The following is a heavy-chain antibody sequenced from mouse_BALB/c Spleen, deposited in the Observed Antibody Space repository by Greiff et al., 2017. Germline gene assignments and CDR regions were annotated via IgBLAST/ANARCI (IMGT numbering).Heavy chain of an antibody. CDR1: GYSFTGYN. CDR3: ARSGGKSAMDY. Sequence: VQLKESGPELGKPGASVKISCKASGYSFTGYNMYWVKQSHRKSLEWIGYIDPYNGGTSYNQKSKGKATLTVDKSSSTAYMHLNSLTSEDSAIYYCARSGGKSAMDYWGQGTSVTVSS. D-gene: IGHD2-1*01. V-gene: IGHV1S135*01. CDR2: IDPYNGGT. J-gene: IGHJ4*01.